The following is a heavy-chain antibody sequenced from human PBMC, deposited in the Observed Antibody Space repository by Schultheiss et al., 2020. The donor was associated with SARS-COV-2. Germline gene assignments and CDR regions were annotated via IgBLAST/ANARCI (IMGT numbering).Heavy chain of an antibody. Sequence: SETLSLTCAVSGYSISSGYYWGWIRQPPGKGLEWIGSIYHSGSTYYNPSLKSRVTISVDTSKNQFSLKLSSVTAADTAVYYCARDPTQYCSNGVCYIPRYPYYFDYWGQGTLVTVSS. CDR2: IYHSGST. CDR3: ARDPTQYCSNGVCYIPRYPYYFDY. V-gene: IGHV4-38-2*02. J-gene: IGHJ4*02. CDR1: GYSISSGYY. D-gene: IGHD2-8*01.